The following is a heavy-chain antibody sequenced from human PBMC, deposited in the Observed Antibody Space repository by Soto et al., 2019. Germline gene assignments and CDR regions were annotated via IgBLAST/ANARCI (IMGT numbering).Heavy chain of an antibody. CDR3: TTYHGDYNFDH. CDR1: GYTLNEVA. Sequence: QVQLVQSGAEVKKPGASVKVSCKVSGYTLNEVAMHWVRQAPGKGLEWLGGFDPDEAETIYAQQFQGRVTMTEDTSTDTVYMELSSLRSEDTALYFCTTYHGDYNFDHWGQGTLVTVSS. D-gene: IGHD4-17*01. J-gene: IGHJ5*02. CDR2: FDPDEAET. V-gene: IGHV1-24*01.